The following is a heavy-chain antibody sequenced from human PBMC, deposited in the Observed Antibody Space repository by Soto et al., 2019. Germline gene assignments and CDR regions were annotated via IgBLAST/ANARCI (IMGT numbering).Heavy chain of an antibody. CDR1: GFTFSSYS. CDR3: AECIQVNWNYDAFHI. CDR2: ITASGGTT. D-gene: IGHD1-7*01. V-gene: IGHV3-23*01. Sequence: EVKLLESGGGLVQPGGSLRLSCAASGFTFSSYSMSWVRQAPGKGLEWVSHITASGGTTYYADSVKGRFTISRDSSRSTLYLQMNSLRAEDTALYYCAECIQVNWNYDAFHIWGQGTMVTVSS. J-gene: IGHJ3*02.